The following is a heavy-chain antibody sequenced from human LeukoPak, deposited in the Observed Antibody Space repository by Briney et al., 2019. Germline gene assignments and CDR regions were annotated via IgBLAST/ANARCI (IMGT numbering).Heavy chain of an antibody. Sequence: SGTLSLTCTVSGGSMRGYYWSWIRQPPEKGLEWIGYIYYSGSTNYNPSLKSRVTMSIDMSKNQFSLKLSPVTAADTAVYYCARETTTNWFDPWGQGTLVTVSS. V-gene: IGHV4-59*01. CDR2: IYYSGST. CDR3: ARETTTNWFDP. D-gene: IGHD4-17*01. J-gene: IGHJ5*02. CDR1: GGSMRGYY.